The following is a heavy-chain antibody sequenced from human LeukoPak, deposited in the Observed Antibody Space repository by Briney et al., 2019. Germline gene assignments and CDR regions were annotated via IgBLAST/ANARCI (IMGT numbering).Heavy chain of an antibody. CDR3: ARDRAGKGYSYGYDFDY. V-gene: IGHV1-2*02. CDR1: GYTFTGYY. D-gene: IGHD5-18*01. Sequence: ASVKVSCKASGYTFTGYYMHWARQAPGQGLEWMGWINPNSGGTNYAQKFQGRVTMTRDTSISTAYMELSRLRSDDTAVYYCARDRAGKGYSYGYDFDYWGQGTLVTVSS. J-gene: IGHJ4*02. CDR2: INPNSGGT.